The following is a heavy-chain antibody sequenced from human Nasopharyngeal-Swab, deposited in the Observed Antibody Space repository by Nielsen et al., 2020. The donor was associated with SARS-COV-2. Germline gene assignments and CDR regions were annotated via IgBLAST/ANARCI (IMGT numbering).Heavy chain of an antibody. D-gene: IGHD3-22*01. V-gene: IGHV3-21*01. CDR2: ITSSSTFL. CDR1: GFTFSSYG. CDR3: ARAQGYYDSSAFDY. Sequence: GESLKISCAASGFTFSSYGMNWVRQAPGKGLEWVSSITSSSTFLYYADSVKGRFTLSRDNAKGSLYLQMDGLRAEDTAVYYCARAQGYYDSSAFDYWGQGTLVTVSS. J-gene: IGHJ4*02.